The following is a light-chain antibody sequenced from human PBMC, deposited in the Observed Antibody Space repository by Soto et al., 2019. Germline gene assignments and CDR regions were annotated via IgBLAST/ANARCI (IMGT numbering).Light chain of an antibody. CDR3: QQYNSYAWA. V-gene: IGKV1-39*01. CDR2: AAS. CDR1: QSIRTY. J-gene: IGKJ1*01. Sequence: DIQMTQSPSSLSAFVGDRVTITSLASQSIRTYLNWYQQKPGKAPKLLIYAASSLQSGVPSRFSGSGSGTEFTLTISSLQPEDFATYYCQQYNSYAWAFGQGTKVDIK.